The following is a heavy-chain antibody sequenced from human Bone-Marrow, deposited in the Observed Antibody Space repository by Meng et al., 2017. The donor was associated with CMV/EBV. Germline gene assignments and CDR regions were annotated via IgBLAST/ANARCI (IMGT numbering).Heavy chain of an antibody. D-gene: IGHD3-10*01. J-gene: IGHJ6*02. V-gene: IGHV3-13*01. CDR1: GFTFSSYW. Sequence: GGSLRLSCAASGFTFSSYWMHWVRQATGKGLEWVSAIGTAGDTYYPGSVKGRFTISRENAKNSLYLPMNSPEAGDTAVYYWARVGDPYYYGMDVWGQGTTVTVSS. CDR3: ARVGDPYYYGMDV. CDR2: IGTAGDT.